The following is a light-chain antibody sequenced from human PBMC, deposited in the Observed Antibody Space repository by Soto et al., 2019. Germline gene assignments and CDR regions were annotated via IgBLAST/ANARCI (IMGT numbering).Light chain of an antibody. J-gene: IGKJ3*01. V-gene: IGKV1-5*03. CDR3: QHPGFT. Sequence: DIQMTQSPSTLSASVGDRVTITCRASQSISSWLAWYQQKPGKAPKLLIYKASSLESGVPSRFRGSGSGTEFTLTISSLQPDDFATYYCQHPGFTFGPGTKVDIK. CDR1: QSISSW. CDR2: KAS.